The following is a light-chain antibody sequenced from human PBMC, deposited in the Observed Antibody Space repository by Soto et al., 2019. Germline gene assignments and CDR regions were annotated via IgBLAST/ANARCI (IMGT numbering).Light chain of an antibody. Sequence: QAVVTQPPSVSGAPGQRVTISCTGSSSNIGAGYDVHWYQHLPGTAPTLLISGNTDRPSGVPDRFSGSKSGTSASLAITGLQTEDEADYYCQSFDRSLTAWVFGGGTKLTVL. V-gene: IGLV1-40*01. CDR3: QSFDRSLTAWV. CDR2: GNT. CDR1: SSNIGAGYD. J-gene: IGLJ3*02.